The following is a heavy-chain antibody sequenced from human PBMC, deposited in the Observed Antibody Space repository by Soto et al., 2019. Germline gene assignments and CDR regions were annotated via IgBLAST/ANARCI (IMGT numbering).Heavy chain of an antibody. CDR2: IYSGGST. D-gene: IGHD5-18*01. J-gene: IGHJ4*02. V-gene: IGHV3-53*01. CDR1: GFTVSSNY. CDR3: ASLDTARIETAGY. Sequence: GGSLRLSCAASGFTVSSNYMSWVRQAPGRGLEWVSVIYSGGSTYYADSVKGRFTISRDNSKNTLYLQMNSLRAEDTAVYYCASLDTARIETAGYWGQGTLVTVSS.